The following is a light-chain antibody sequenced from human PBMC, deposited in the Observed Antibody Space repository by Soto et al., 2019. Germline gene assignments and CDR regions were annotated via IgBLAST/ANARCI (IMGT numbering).Light chain of an antibody. CDR1: SSNIGTNA. Sequence: VLTQPPSASGTPGQRVTISCSGSSSNIGTNAVNWYQQLPGTAPKLLIYNNNQRPSGVPDRFSGTKSGTSASLAISGLQSEDEANYYCAPCDDSLDVPVFGGGTKVTVL. J-gene: IGLJ2*01. V-gene: IGLV1-44*01. CDR3: APCDDSLDVPV. CDR2: NNN.